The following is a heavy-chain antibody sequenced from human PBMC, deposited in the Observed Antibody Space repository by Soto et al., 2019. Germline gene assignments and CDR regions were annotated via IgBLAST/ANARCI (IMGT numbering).Heavy chain of an antibody. Sequence: PGGSLRLSCAASGFTFSSYWMHWVRQAPGKGMEWVSEIDSDGSRTDYADSVKGRFTISGDNAKNSLYLQMNSLRAEDTAVYHCASLSAPVDYWGRGTLVTVSS. CDR3: ASLSAPVDY. CDR2: IDSDGSRT. D-gene: IGHD2-2*01. V-gene: IGHV3-74*01. CDR1: GFTFSSYW. J-gene: IGHJ4*02.